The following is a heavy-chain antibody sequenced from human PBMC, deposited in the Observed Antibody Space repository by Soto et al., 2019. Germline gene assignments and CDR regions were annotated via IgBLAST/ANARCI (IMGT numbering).Heavy chain of an antibody. CDR2: IGPDGTDI. D-gene: IGHD2-15*01. Sequence: GGSLRLSCSDSGFTFGNFWIHWVRQAPGKGLEWVSHIGPDGTDIVYADSVKGRFTISRDNSKNTLFLQMNSLRADDTAVYYCAKDQASGQGSFDSWGQGTLVTVSS. CDR3: AKDQASGQGSFDS. CDR1: GFTFGNFW. V-gene: IGHV3-74*03. J-gene: IGHJ4*02.